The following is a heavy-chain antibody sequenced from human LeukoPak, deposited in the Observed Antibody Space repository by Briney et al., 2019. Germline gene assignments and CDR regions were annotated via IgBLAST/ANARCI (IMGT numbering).Heavy chain of an antibody. D-gene: IGHD4-23*01. CDR1: GFTFTNPA. Sequence: GGSLRLSCAASGFTFTNPAMGSVRQAPGKGLEWVSVVSGSGDFIYYGDSVKGRFTISRDNSKNTLYLQMSSLRAEDTALYYCAKTRGGNPRYYFDYWGHGTLVTVSS. V-gene: IGHV3-23*01. CDR3: AKTRGGNPRYYFDY. CDR2: VSGSGDFI. J-gene: IGHJ4*01.